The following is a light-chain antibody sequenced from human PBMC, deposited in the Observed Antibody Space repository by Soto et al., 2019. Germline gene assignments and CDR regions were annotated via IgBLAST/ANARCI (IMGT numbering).Light chain of an antibody. CDR2: SNN. V-gene: IGLV1-47*02. CDR1: SSNIGSNY. J-gene: IGLJ1*01. CDR3: AAWDDSLSGPGNDV. Sequence: QSVLTQPPSASGTPGQRVTISCSGSSSNIGSNYVYWYQQLPGTAPKLLIYSNNQRPSGVPDRFSGSKSGTSASLAISGLRSEDEADYYCAAWDDSLSGPGNDVFGTGTKLTVL.